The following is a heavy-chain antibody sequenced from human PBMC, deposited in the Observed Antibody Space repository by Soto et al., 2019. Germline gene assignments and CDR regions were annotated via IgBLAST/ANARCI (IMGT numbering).Heavy chain of an antibody. CDR3: TADHWS. J-gene: IGHJ4*02. V-gene: IGHV3-15*01. Sequence: GGSLRLSCVVFEYTFSDAWMSWVRQAPGKGLEWVARISRKIDGETTDYAAPVEGRFTIARDDSKNTLYLQMSSLKIEDTAVYFCTADHWSWGQGTLVTVSS. CDR1: EYTFSDAW. CDR2: ISRKIDGETT. D-gene: IGHD3-3*01.